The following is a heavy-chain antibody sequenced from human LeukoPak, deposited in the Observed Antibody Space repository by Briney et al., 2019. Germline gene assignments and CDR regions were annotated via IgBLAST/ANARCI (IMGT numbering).Heavy chain of an antibody. D-gene: IGHD3-10*01. CDR2: INPNSGGT. V-gene: IGHV1-2*02. CDR3: GRVVGGNYHGSETSDY. J-gene: IGHJ4*02. Sequence: GASVKVSCKASGYTFTGYYMHWLRQAPGQGLEWMGWINPNSGGTKYAQKFQGRVTMTRDTSISTAYMEVSRLRSDDTAVYYCGRVVGGNYHGSETSDYWGQGTLVTVSS. CDR1: GYTFTGYY.